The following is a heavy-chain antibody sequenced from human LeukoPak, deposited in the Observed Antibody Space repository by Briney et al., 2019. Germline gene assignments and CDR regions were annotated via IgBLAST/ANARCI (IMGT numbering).Heavy chain of an antibody. Sequence: GSLRLSCAASGFTFSSYAMHWVRQAPGKGLEWVAVISYDGSNKYYADSVKGRFTISRDNSKNMLYLQMNSLRAEDTAVYYCARDPRPYVSGIDYWGQGTLVTVSS. CDR3: ARDPRPYVSGIDY. D-gene: IGHD3-10*02. CDR2: ISYDGSNK. J-gene: IGHJ4*02. CDR1: GFTFSSYA. V-gene: IGHV3-30-3*01.